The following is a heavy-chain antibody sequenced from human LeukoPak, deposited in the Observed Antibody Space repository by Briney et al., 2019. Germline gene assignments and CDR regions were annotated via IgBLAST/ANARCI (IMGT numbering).Heavy chain of an antibody. CDR3: TRESGSYHGNDY. D-gene: IGHD1-26*01. CDR2: INPNSGGT. V-gene: IGHV1-2*06. Sequence: ASVKVSCKASGYTFSGYYIHWVRQAPGQGLEWMGRINPNSGGTNYAQKFQGSVTMARDTSISTAYMELSSLRSDDTAVYYCTRESGSYHGNDYWGQGTLVTVSS. CDR1: GYTFSGYY. J-gene: IGHJ4*02.